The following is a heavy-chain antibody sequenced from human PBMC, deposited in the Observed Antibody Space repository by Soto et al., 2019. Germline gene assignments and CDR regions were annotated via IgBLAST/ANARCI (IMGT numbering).Heavy chain of an antibody. CDR3: AKDRLDY. V-gene: IGHV3-30*18. CDR2: ISYDGSNK. Sequence: QVQLVESGGGVVQPGRSLRLSCAASGFTFSSCGMHWVRQAPGKGLEWVAVISYDGSNKYYADSVKGRFTISRDNSKNTLYLQMNSLRAEDTAVYYCAKDRLDYWGQGTLVTVSS. J-gene: IGHJ4*02. CDR1: GFTFSSCG.